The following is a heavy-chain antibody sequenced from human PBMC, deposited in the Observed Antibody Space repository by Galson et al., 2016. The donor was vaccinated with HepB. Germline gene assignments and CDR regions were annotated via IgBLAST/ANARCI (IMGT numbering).Heavy chain of an antibody. D-gene: IGHD3-22*01. CDR2: VLASGLST. V-gene: IGHV3-23*01. CDR1: GFTFDSYA. Sequence: SLRLSCAASGFTFDSYAMNWVRQAPGKGLEWVSAVLASGLSTYYAASVRGRFTLSRDNSKNTLSLQMDSLRAEDTAVYYCAKGSSGYYYVSDHWGQGTLVTVSS. J-gene: IGHJ4*02. CDR3: AKGSSGYYYVSDH.